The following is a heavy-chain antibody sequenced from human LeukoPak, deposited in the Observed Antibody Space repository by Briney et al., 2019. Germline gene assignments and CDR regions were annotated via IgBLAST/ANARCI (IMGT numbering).Heavy chain of an antibody. CDR2: ISGSGGLT. D-gene: IGHD2-15*01. CDR3: AKGGSYCTGGSCYHPDYYYYYMDA. V-gene: IGHV3-23*01. J-gene: IGHJ6*03. CDR1: GFTFSTSA. Sequence: GGTLRLSCAASGFTFSTSAMSWVRQAPGKGLEWVSSISGSGGLTYYAYSVKGRSTISRDNSKNTLFLEVTSLRGDASAVYYCAKGGSYCTGGSCYHPDYYYYYMDAWGEGATVTVSS.